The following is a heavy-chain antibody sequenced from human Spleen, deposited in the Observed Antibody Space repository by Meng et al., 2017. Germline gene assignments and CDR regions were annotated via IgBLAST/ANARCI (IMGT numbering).Heavy chain of an antibody. CDR2: IKQDGSEK. J-gene: IGHJ6*02. CDR3: ARDFESSGSIHYYYYGMDV. D-gene: IGHD3-22*01. CDR1: GFTFSSYW. V-gene: IGHV3-7*01. Sequence: GGSLRLSCAASGFTFSSYWMSWVRQAPGKGLEWVANIKQDGSEKYYVDSVKGRFTISRDNAKNSLYLQMNSLRAEDTAVYYCARDFESSGSIHYYYYGMDVWGQGTTVTVSS.